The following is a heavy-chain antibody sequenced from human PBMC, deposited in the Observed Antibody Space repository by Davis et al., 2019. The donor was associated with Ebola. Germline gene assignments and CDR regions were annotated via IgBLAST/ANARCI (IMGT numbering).Heavy chain of an antibody. CDR1: GGTFSSYA. CDR2: IIPIFGTA. J-gene: IGHJ6*02. CDR3: ARVTTVMYYYGMDV. Sequence: AASVKVSCKASGGTFSSYAISWVRQAPGQGLEWMGGIIPIFGTANYAQKFQGRVTITADKSTSTAYMELSSLRSEDTAVYYCARVTTVMYYYGMDVWGQGTLVTVSS. D-gene: IGHD4-17*01. V-gene: IGHV1-69*06.